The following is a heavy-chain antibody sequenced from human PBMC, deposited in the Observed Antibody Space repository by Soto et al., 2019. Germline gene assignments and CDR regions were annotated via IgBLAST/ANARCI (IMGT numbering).Heavy chain of an antibody. CDR2: INHSGST. V-gene: IGHV4-34*01. D-gene: IGHD2-21*02. CDR3: ARVGFVLVTARGRAFDI. Sequence: QVQLQQWGAGLVKPSETLSLTCAVYGGSFSGYYWSWIRQPPGKGLEWIGEINHSGSTNYNPSLKSRVSISVDTSKNQFSLKLSSVTAADTAVYYCARVGFVLVTARGRAFDIWGQGTMVTVSS. CDR1: GGSFSGYY. J-gene: IGHJ3*02.